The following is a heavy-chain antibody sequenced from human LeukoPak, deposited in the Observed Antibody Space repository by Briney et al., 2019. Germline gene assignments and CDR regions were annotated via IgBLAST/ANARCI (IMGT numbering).Heavy chain of an antibody. CDR2: INPNSGGT. V-gene: IGHV1-2*02. CDR1: GYTFTGYY. D-gene: IGHD2-15*01. Sequence: ASVKVSCKASGYTFTGYYIHWVRQAPGQGLEWMGWINPNSGGTNYAQKFQGRVTMTRDTSMSTAYMELSGLRSDDTAVYYCSRDSGYCSGGSCGYFDFWGQGTLVTVSA. J-gene: IGHJ4*02. CDR3: SRDSGYCSGGSCGYFDF.